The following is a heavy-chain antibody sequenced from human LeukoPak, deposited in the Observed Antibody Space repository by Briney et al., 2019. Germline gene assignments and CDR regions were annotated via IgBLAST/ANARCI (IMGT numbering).Heavy chain of an antibody. CDR3: ARPHPIAVADYAFDI. J-gene: IGHJ3*02. V-gene: IGHV4-34*01. CDR1: GGSFSGYY. CDR2: INHSGST. D-gene: IGHD6-19*01. Sequence: SETLSLTCAVYGGSFSGYYWSWIRQPPGKGLEWIGEINHSGSTNYNPSLKSRVTISVDTSKNQFSLKLSSVTAADTAVYYCARPHPIAVADYAFDIWGQGTMVTVSS.